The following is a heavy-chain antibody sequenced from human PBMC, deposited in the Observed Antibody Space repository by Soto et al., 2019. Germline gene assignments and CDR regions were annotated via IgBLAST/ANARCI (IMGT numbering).Heavy chain of an antibody. CDR2: ITETGGST. CDR3: AKVTLYWGMES. V-gene: IGHV3-23*01. CDR1: GFTFSNCA. Sequence: EVQLLESGGNLVQPGGSLRLSCAGSGFTFSNCAMAWVRQAPGKGLEWVSSITETGGSTYYADSVRGRFTISRDNSKNTLYLQMNSLRAEDTAVYYCAKVTLYWGMESWGQGTLVTVFS. D-gene: IGHD7-27*01. J-gene: IGHJ4*02.